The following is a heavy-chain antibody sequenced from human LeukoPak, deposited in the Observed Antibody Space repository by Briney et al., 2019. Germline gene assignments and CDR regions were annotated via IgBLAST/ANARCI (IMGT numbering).Heavy chain of an antibody. CDR1: GFTVSSNY. CDR2: IYSGGST. V-gene: IGHV3-66*02. CDR3: ATITPHRTWGTGAFDI. D-gene: IGHD1-1*01. Sequence: GGSLRLSCAASGFTVSSNYMSWVRQAPGKGLEWASVIYSGGSTYYADSVKGQFTISRDNSKNTLYLQMNSLRAEDTAVYYCATITPHRTWGTGAFDIWDQGTMVTVSS. J-gene: IGHJ3*02.